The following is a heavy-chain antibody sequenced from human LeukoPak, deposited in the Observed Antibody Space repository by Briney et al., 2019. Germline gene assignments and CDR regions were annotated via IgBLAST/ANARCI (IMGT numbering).Heavy chain of an antibody. CDR2: ISAYNGNT. J-gene: IGHJ3*02. Sequence: ASVKVSCKASGYTFTSYGISWVRQAPGQGLEWMGWISAYNGNTNYAQKLQGRVTMTTDTSTSTAYMELRSLRSDDTAVYYCARARRDGYPRGAFDIWGQGTMVTVSS. D-gene: IGHD5-24*01. CDR3: ARARRDGYPRGAFDI. CDR1: GYTFTSYG. V-gene: IGHV1-18*01.